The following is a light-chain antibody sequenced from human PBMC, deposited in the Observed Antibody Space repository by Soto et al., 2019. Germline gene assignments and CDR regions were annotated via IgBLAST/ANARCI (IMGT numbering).Light chain of an antibody. CDR1: SGHSSYA. CDR2: LNSDGSH. Sequence: QAVLTQSPSASASLGASVKLTCTLSSGHSSYAIAWHKQQPEKGPRYLMKLNSDGSHSKGDGIPDRFSGSSSGAERYLTISSLQSEDEADYYCQTWGTGIVVFDGGTKLTVL. J-gene: IGLJ2*01. CDR3: QTWGTGIVV. V-gene: IGLV4-69*01.